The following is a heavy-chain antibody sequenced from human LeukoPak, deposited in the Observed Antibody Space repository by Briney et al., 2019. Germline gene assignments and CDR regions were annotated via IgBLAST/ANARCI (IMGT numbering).Heavy chain of an antibody. Sequence: SVKVSCTASGGTFSSYAISWVRQAPGQGLEWMGGIIPIFGTANYAQEFQGRVTITADESTSTAYMELSSLRSEDTAVYYCASRGGHPYYYYGMDVWGQGTTVTVSS. J-gene: IGHJ6*02. CDR1: GGTFSSYA. CDR3: ASRGGHPYYYYGMDV. CDR2: IIPIFGTA. V-gene: IGHV1-69*13. D-gene: IGHD3-16*01.